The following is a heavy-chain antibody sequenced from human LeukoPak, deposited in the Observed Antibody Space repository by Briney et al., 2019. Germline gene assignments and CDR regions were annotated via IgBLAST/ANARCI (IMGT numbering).Heavy chain of an antibody. CDR3: AKDIRGTMIVVVKAYYYYGMDV. D-gene: IGHD3-22*01. Sequence: PGRSLRLSCAASGFTFSSYGMHWVRQAPGKGLEWVAVIWYDGSNKYYADSVKGRFTISRDNSKNTLYLQMNSLRAEDTAVYYCAKDIRGTMIVVVKAYYYYGMDVWGQGTTVTVSS. V-gene: IGHV3-33*06. CDR1: GFTFSSYG. CDR2: IWYDGSNK. J-gene: IGHJ6*02.